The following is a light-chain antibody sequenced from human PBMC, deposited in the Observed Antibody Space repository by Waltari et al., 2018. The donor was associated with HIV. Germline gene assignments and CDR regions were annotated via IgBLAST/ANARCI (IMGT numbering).Light chain of an antibody. Sequence: QSALTQPAPVSGSPGQSITISCTGTSSDVGRYNLVSWYQQHPGKAPKLMIYEGSKRPSGVSNRFAGSKSGNTASLTISGLQAEDEADYYCCSYAGSSTSWVFGGGTKLTVL. CDR1: SSDVGRYNL. J-gene: IGLJ3*02. CDR3: CSYAGSSTSWV. CDR2: EGS. V-gene: IGLV2-23*01.